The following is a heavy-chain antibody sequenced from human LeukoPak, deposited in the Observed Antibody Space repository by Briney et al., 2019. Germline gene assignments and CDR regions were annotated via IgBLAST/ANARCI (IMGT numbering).Heavy chain of an antibody. CDR3: ASRGGSGKYDFDF. CDR2: INPNSSDT. D-gene: IGHD3-10*01. CDR1: GYTFTGYF. J-gene: IGHJ4*02. V-gene: IGHV1-2*02. Sequence: ASVKVSCKASGYTFTGYFMHWVRQAPGQGLEWMGWINPNSSDTNYAQKFQGRVTLTRDTSISTAYMELSSLRYDDTAVYYCASRGGSGKYDFDFWGQGTLVTVSS.